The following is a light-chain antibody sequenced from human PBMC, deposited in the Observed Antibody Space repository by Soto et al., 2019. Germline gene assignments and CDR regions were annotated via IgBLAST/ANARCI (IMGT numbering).Light chain of an antibody. CDR3: MQALQSPKT. V-gene: IGKV2-28*01. J-gene: IGKJ1*01. Sequence: DIVLTQSPVSLPVTPGESASISCRSSQSLLHSNGYNYLDWFLQKPGQSPQLLISLGSNRASGVPDRFSGSGSGTDFTLKISRVEAEDVGVYYCMQALQSPKTFGQGTKVEIK. CDR1: QSLLHSNGYNY. CDR2: LGS.